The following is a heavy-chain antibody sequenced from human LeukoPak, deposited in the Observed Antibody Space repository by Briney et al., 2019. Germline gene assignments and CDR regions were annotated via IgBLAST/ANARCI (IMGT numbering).Heavy chain of an antibody. CDR2: INHSGST. J-gene: IGHJ5*02. CDR1: GGSFSGYY. D-gene: IGHD3-10*01. Sequence: PSETLSLTCAVYGGSFSGYYWSWIRQPPGKGLEWIGEINHSGSTNYNPSLKSRVTISVDTSKNQFSLKLSSVTAADTAVYYCARRFLNVVRGVICWFDPWGQGTLVTVSS. CDR3: ARRFLNVVRGVICWFDP. V-gene: IGHV4-34*01.